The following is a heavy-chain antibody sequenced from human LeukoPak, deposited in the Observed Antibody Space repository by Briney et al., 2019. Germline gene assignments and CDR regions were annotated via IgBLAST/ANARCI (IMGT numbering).Heavy chain of an antibody. CDR1: GFTFSDYH. CDR2: ISASSTDI. V-gene: IGHV3-11*01. J-gene: IGHJ3*02. CDR3: ARDSSDYSYGYGAFDI. Sequence: TGGSLRLSCAASGFTFSDYHMSWIRQAPGKGLEWVSYISASSTDIHYPDSVKGRFTISRDNAKNSLYLQMNSLRAEDTALYYCARDSSDYSYGYGAFDIWGQGTMVTVSS. D-gene: IGHD5-18*01.